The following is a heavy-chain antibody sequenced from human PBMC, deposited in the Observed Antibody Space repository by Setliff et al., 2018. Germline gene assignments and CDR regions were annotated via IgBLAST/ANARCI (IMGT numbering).Heavy chain of an antibody. CDR3: ARQVDTPMAPIDY. CDR2: IYSSGST. V-gene: IGHV4-61*09. CDR1: GRSVSRDSDF. Sequence: SETLSLTCTVSGRSVSRDSDFWNWIRRSAGNKLEWIGHIYSSGSTEYNPSLKSRVTMSIDASKNQLSLKLSSVTAADSAIYYCARQVDTPMAPIDYWGQGTQVTVSS. D-gene: IGHD5-18*01. J-gene: IGHJ4*02.